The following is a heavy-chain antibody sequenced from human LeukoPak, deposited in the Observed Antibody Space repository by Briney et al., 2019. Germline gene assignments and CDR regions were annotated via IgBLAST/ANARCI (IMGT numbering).Heavy chain of an antibody. CDR1: GGSFSGYY. CDR2: INHSGST. J-gene: IGHJ4*02. Sequence: PSETLSLTCAVYGGSFSGYYWSWIRQPPGKGLEWIGEINHSGSTNYNPSLKSRVTISVDTSKNQFSLKLSSVTAADTAVYYCASTPMYYYDSSGYLLGRYYFDYWGQGTLVTVSS. CDR3: ASTPMYYYDSSGYLLGRYYFDY. D-gene: IGHD3-22*01. V-gene: IGHV4-34*01.